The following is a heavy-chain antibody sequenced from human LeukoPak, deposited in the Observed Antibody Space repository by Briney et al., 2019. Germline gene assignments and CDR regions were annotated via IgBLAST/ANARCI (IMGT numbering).Heavy chain of an antibody. CDR2: INHSGST. CDR3: ARGRTMVARYWYFDL. Sequence: SGTLSVTCAVYGGSFSGYYWSWVRQPPGKGREWIGEINHSGSTNYNPCLKSRVTISVHTSKNQFSLKLRSVTAADTAVYYCARGRTMVARYWYFDLWGRGTLVTVSS. V-gene: IGHV4-34*01. J-gene: IGHJ2*01. CDR1: GGSFSGYY. D-gene: IGHD3-10*01.